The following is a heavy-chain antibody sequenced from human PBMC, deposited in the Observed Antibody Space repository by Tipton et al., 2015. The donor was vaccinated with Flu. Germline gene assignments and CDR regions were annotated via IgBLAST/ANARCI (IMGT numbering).Heavy chain of an antibody. CDR3: ARRLSGSYPPGRV. CDR2: INHSGST. D-gene: IGHD1-26*01. CDR1: GGSFSGYY. V-gene: IGHV4-34*01. J-gene: IGHJ4*02. Sequence: LRLSCAVYGGSFSGYYWSWIRQPPGKGLEWIGEINHSGSTNYNPSLKSRVTISVDTSKNQFSLKLSSVTAADTAVYYCARRLSGSYPPGRVWGQGTLVPVSS.